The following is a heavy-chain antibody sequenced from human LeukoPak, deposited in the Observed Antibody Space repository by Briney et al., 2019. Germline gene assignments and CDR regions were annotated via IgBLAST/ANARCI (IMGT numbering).Heavy chain of an antibody. CDR2: IYYSGST. V-gene: IGHV4-30-4*01. D-gene: IGHD1-7*01. Sequence: SQTLPLTCTVSGGSISSGDYYWSWIRQPPGKGLEWIGYIYYSGSTYYNPSLKSRVTISVDTSKNQFSLKLSSVTAADTAVYYCAREGGTGTTTFDYWGQGTLVTVSS. J-gene: IGHJ4*02. CDR1: GGSISSGDYY. CDR3: AREGGTGTTTFDY.